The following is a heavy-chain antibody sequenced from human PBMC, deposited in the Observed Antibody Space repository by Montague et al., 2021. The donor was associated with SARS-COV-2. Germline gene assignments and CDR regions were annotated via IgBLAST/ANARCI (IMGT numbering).Heavy chain of an antibody. D-gene: IGHD2-2*01. CDR1: LRYRVVEF. V-gene: IGHV4-59*13. J-gene: IGHJ6*02. CDR2: ISCRGLT. CDR3: ANFRRTQLLFGTLYYGMDV. Sequence: SETLSLTCNESLRYRVVEFRRRSEEHTAELQQPIQYISCRGLTNYNPSLKSRVTISVDTSKNHFTLRLSSVTAADTAVYSCANFRRTQLLFGTLYYGMDVGGQGTTVTVSS.